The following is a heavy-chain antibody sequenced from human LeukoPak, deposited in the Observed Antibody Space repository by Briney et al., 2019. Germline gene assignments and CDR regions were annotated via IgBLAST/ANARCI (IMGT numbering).Heavy chain of an antibody. Sequence: PSETLSLTCAVYGGSFSGYYWSWIRQPPGKGLEWIGEINHSGSTNYNPSLKSRVTISVDTSKNQFSLKLSSVTAADTAVYYCARGKKQQLTYYCYGMDVWGKGTTVTVSS. CDR2: INHSGST. CDR1: GGSFSGYY. J-gene: IGHJ6*04. V-gene: IGHV4-34*01. D-gene: IGHD6-13*01. CDR3: ARGKKQQLTYYCYGMDV.